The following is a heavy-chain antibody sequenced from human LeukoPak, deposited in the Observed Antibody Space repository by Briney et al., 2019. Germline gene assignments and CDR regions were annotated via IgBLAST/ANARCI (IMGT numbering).Heavy chain of an antibody. V-gene: IGHV3-7*03. D-gene: IGHD1-7*01. CDR3: ARLRGTGTAWFDP. CDR2: IKEGGSEK. Sequence: AGGSLRLSCAASGFTFTNYWMSWVRQAPGKGLEWVASIKEGGSEKYYVDSVKGRFTISRDNAKNSVYLQMNSLRAEDTAVYYCARLRGTGTAWFDPWGQGTLVTVSS. J-gene: IGHJ5*02. CDR1: GFTFTNYW.